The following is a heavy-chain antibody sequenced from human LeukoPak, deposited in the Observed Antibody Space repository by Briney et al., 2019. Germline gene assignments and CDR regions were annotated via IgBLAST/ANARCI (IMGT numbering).Heavy chain of an antibody. CDR2: FDPEDGET. J-gene: IGHJ4*02. CDR3: ATANDLTGYYYFDY. V-gene: IGHV1-24*01. CDR1: GYIFNDYS. D-gene: IGHD3-9*01. Sequence: GASVKVSCKTSGYIFNDYSIHWVRQAPGQGLEWMGGFDPEDGETIYAQKFQGRVTMTEDTSTDTAYMELSSLRSEDTAVYYCATANDLTGYYYFDYWGQGTLVTVSS.